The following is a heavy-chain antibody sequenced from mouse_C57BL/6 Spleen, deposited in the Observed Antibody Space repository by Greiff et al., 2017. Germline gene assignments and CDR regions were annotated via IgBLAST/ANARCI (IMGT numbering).Heavy chain of an antibody. Sequence: VQLQQSGAELVKPGASVKLSCKASGYTFTEYTIPWVKQRSGQGLEWIGWFYPGSGSIKYNEKFKDKATLTADKSSSTVYMELSRLTSEDSAVYFYARHEADYSNRRVYFAYWGQGTTLTVSS. J-gene: IGHJ2*01. D-gene: IGHD2-5*01. CDR1: GYTFTEYT. CDR3: ARHEADYSNRRVYFAY. CDR2: FYPGSGSI. V-gene: IGHV1-62-2*01.